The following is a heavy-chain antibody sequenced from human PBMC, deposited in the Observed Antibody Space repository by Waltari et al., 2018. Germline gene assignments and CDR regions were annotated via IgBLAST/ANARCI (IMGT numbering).Heavy chain of an antibody. D-gene: IGHD3-16*01. CDR3: ATYPQFDY. J-gene: IGHJ4*02. V-gene: IGHV4-38-2*02. Sequence: QVQLQESGPGLVKPSETLSLTCTVSGYSISSGYYWGWIRQPPGKGLEWIGSIYHSGSTYYNPSLKSRVTISVDTSKNQFSLKLSSVTAADMAVYYCATYPQFDYWGQGTLVTVSS. CDR1: GYSISSGYY. CDR2: IYHSGST.